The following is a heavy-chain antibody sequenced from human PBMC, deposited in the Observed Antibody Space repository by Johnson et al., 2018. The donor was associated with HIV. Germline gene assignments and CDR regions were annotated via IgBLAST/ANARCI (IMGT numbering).Heavy chain of an antibody. CDR2: IKQDGSEK. CDR3: ARGRDSSGWYRNVFDI. Sequence: VQLVESGGGLVQPGGSLRLSCAASGFTFSSYWMSWVRQAPGKGLEWVANIKQDGSEKYYVDSVKGRFTISRDNAKNSLYLQMNSLRAEDTAVYYCARGRDSSGWYRNVFDIWGQGTMVTVSS. V-gene: IGHV3-7*01. D-gene: IGHD6-19*01. CDR1: GFTFSSYW. J-gene: IGHJ3*02.